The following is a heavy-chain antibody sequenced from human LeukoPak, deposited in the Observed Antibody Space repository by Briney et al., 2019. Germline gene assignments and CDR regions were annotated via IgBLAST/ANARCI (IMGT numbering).Heavy chain of an antibody. Sequence: GGTVRPLCEERGVSFRNSWRWWAHQSKEKGLEWVANIKEDGSAKYYVDSVKGRFTISRDNAKNSLYLQMNSLRAEDTAFYYCVKDDDGYYWGQGILVTVSS. J-gene: IGHJ4*02. D-gene: IGHD3-3*01. CDR3: VKDDDGYY. CDR1: GVSFRNSW. V-gene: IGHV3-7*04. CDR2: IKEDGSAK.